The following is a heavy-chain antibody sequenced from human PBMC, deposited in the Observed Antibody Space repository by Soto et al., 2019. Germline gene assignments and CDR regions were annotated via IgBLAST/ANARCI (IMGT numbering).Heavy chain of an antibody. D-gene: IGHD3-22*01. CDR3: ARQMEYYYDSSGYYFRAFDI. CDR1: GYSFTNYW. J-gene: IGHJ3*02. V-gene: IGHV5-51*01. CDR2: IYPGDSDT. Sequence: GESLKISCKGSGYSFTNYWIGWVRQMPGKGLEWMGIIYPGDSDTRYSPSFQGQVTISADKSISTAYLQWSSLKASDTAIYYCARQMEYYYDSSGYYFRAFDIWGQGTMVTVSS.